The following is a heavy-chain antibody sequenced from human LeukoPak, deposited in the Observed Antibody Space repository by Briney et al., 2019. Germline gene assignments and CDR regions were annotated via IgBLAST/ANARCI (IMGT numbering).Heavy chain of an antibody. V-gene: IGHV1-69*01. CDR2: IIPIFGTA. CDR3: ARASSSWYGFDY. CDR1: GGTFSSYA. J-gene: IGHJ4*02. Sequence: ASVKVSCKASGGTFSSYAISWVRQAPGQGFEWMGGIIPIFGTANYAQKFQGRVTITADESTSTAYMELSSLRSEDTAVYYCARASSSWYGFDYWGQGTLVTVSS. D-gene: IGHD6-13*01.